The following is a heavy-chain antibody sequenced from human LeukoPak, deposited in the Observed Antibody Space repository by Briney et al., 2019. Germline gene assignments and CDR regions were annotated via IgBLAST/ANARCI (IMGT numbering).Heavy chain of an antibody. CDR1: GFTFSSYS. CDR3: ARSDSNGFLSGY. CDR2: SRNKGRSFTT. V-gene: IGHV3-72*01. Sequence: GGSLRLSCAASGFTFSSYSMNWVRQAPGKGLEWVARSRNKGRSFTTEYAASVQGRFTISRDESENSAYLQMNSLRTDDTAVYHCARSDSNGFLSGYWGQGALVTVSS. D-gene: IGHD3-22*01. J-gene: IGHJ4*02.